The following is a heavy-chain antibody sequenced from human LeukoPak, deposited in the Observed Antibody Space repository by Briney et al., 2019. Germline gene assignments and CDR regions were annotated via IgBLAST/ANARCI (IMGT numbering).Heavy chain of an antibody. Sequence: ASVKVSCKASGYTFTGYYIHWVRQAPGQGLEWMGWINPNTGGAKYAQKFQGRVTMTRNTSISTAYMELSSLRSEDTAVYYCARGGVRFLEWLPLDYWGQGTLVTVSS. V-gene: IGHV1-2*02. J-gene: IGHJ4*02. CDR2: INPNTGGA. CDR3: ARGGVRFLEWLPLDY. D-gene: IGHD3-3*01. CDR1: GYTFTGYY.